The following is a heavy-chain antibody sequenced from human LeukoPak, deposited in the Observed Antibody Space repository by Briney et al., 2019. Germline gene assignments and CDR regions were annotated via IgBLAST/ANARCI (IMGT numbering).Heavy chain of an antibody. Sequence: PSENLSLTGTVSGGSITDHFWGWIRHTPGMGLEWIGHIYGSPTYNPSLNGRVTISDDTSENEIFLQMTSVTVADAAIYYCARRFRTSASGILHHDAYDLWGPGTEVIVSS. CDR2: IYGSP. CDR3: ARRFRTSASGILHHDAYDL. CDR1: GGSITDHF. V-gene: IGHV4-4*09. J-gene: IGHJ3*01. D-gene: IGHD3-10*01.